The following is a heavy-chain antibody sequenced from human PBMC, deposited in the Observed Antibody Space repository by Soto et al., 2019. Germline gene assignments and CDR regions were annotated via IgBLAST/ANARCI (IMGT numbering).Heavy chain of an antibody. CDR1: GFTVSSNY. D-gene: IGHD3-16*02. CDR3: ARAGDADYIWGSYRY. V-gene: IGHV3-53*04. CDR2: IYSGGST. J-gene: IGHJ4*02. Sequence: GGSLRLSCAASGFTVSSNYMSWVRQTPGKGLEWVSVIYSGGSTYYADSVKGRFTISRHNSKNTLYLQMNSLRVEDTAVYYCARAGDADYIWGSYRYWGQGTLVTVSS.